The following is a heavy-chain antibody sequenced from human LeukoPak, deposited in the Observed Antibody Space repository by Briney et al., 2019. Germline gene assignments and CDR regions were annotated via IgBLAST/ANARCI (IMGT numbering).Heavy chain of an antibody. V-gene: IGHV4-34*01. D-gene: IGHD5-18*01. CDR3: ARVGYSYVINDWSRTGLGAYPTKYYYHMDV. CDR1: GVSFSGYY. CDR2: INHSGST. J-gene: IGHJ6*03. Sequence: TPSETLSLTCAVYGVSFSGYYWSWIRQTPGKGLEWIGEINHSGSTNYNPSLKSRVTISGDTSKNQFSLKLSSVTASDKAVYFCARVGYSYVINDWSRTGLGAYPTKYYYHMDVWGKGTTVTVSS.